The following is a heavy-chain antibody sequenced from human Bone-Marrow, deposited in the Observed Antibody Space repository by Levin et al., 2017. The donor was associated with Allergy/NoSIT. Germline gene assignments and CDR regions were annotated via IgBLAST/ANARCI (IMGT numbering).Heavy chain of an antibody. CDR2: MNGDGRST. Sequence: RPGGSLRLSCAASGFTFSGFWMHWVRRTPGKGLMWVSGMNGDGRSTNNADSVKGRFTISRDNAKSTLYLQMNSLRGEDTAVYYCARGNYYGMDVWGQGTTVTVFS. J-gene: IGHJ6*02. CDR1: GFTFSGFW. CDR3: ARGNYYGMDV. V-gene: IGHV3-74*01.